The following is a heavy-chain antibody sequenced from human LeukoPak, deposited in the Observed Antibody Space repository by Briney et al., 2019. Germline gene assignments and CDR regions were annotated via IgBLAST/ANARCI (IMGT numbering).Heavy chain of an antibody. CDR3: TKEGLPSGTSWSAWFDP. CDR1: GFTFSIYG. D-gene: IGHD3-10*01. CDR2: IAEDGRTT. J-gene: IGHJ5*02. V-gene: IGHV3-30*18. Sequence: GGSLRLSCAASGFTFSIYGTHWVRQAPGKGLEWVAVIAEDGRTTYYADSVKGRFTISRDNSKNTLYLQMNSLRPEDTALYYCTKEGLPSGTSWSAWFDPWGQGTLVTVSS.